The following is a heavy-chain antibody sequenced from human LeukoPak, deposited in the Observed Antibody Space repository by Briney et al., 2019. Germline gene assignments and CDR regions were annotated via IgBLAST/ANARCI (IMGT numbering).Heavy chain of an antibody. CDR3: ARAGYSKIGVDY. J-gene: IGHJ4*02. CDR2: MNPNSGNT. CDR1: GYTFTSYD. V-gene: IGHV1-8*01. D-gene: IGHD6-13*01. Sequence: GASVKVSCKASGYTFTSYDTNWVRQATGQGLEWMGWMNPNSGNTGYAQKFQGRVTMTRNTSISTAYMELSSLRSEDTAVYYCARAGYSKIGVDYWGQGTLVTVSS.